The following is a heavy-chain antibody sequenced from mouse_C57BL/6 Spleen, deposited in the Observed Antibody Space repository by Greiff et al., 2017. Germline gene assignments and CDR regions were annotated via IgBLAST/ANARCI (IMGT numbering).Heavy chain of an antibody. D-gene: IGHD3-2*02. V-gene: IGHV1-50*01. CDR2: IDPSDSYT. Sequence: VQLQQSGAELVKPGASVKLSCKASGYTFTSYWMQWVKQRPGQGLEWIGEIDPSDSYTNYNQKFKGKATLTVDTSSSTAYMQLSSLTSEDSAVYYCASVGTAQASFAYWGQGTLVTVSA. CDR3: ASVGTAQASFAY. CDR1: GYTFTSYW. J-gene: IGHJ3*01.